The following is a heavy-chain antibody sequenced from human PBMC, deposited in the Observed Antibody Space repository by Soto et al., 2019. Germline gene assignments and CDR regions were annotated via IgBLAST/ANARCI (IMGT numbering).Heavy chain of an antibody. Sequence: PSETLSLTCAVYGGSFSGYYWSWIRQPPGKGLEWIGEINHSGSTNYNPSLKSRVTISVDTSKNQFSLKLSSVTAADTAVYYCARVSCSSTSCYAGRYYYYYGMDVWGQGTTVTVSS. CDR2: INHSGST. J-gene: IGHJ6*02. D-gene: IGHD2-2*01. CDR1: GGSFSGYY. V-gene: IGHV4-34*01. CDR3: ARVSCSSTSCYAGRYYYYYGMDV.